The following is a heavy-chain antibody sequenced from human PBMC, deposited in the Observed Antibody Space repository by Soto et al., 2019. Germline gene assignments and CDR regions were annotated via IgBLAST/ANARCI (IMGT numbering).Heavy chain of an antibody. CDR3: VREPWGFSGTWYDY. V-gene: IGHV3-30-3*01. J-gene: IGHJ4*02. CDR2: ISYDGSNK. D-gene: IGHD6-13*01. CDR1: GFTFSSYA. Sequence: GGSLRLSCAASGFTFSSYAMHWVRQDPGKGLEWVAVISYDGSNKYYADSVKGRFTISRDNTNNTLYMQMSSLRVEDTAMYYCVREPWGFSGTWYDYWGQGTLVTVSS.